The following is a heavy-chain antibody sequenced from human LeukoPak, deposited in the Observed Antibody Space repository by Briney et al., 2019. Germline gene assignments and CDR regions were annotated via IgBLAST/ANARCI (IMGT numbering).Heavy chain of an antibody. D-gene: IGHD2-2*01. J-gene: IGHJ6*02. CDR1: GGTFSSYA. CDR2: IIPILGIA. V-gene: IGHV1-69*04. CDR3: ARGFDCSTTSCSCMDV. Sequence: SVKVSCKASGGTFSSYAISWVRQAPGQGLEWMGRIIPILGIANYAQKFQGRVTITADKSTSTAYMELSSLRSEDTAVYYCARGFDCSTTSCSCMDVWGQGTTVTVSS.